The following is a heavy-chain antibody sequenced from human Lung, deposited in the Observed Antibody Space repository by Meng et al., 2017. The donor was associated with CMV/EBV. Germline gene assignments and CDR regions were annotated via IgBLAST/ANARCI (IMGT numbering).Heavy chain of an antibody. D-gene: IGHD3-16*01. CDR2: VFYTGTT. CDR3: ARGRAQIGWFDP. V-gene: IGHV4-59*01. Sequence: LXXTVSGGSTNSYYWTWIRQAPGKGLEWIGYVFYTGTTKYNPSLKSRVTMSLDTSKSHFSLKLTSVTAADTAIYYCARGRAQIGWFDPWGQGTVVTVAS. CDR1: GGSTNSYY. J-gene: IGHJ5*02.